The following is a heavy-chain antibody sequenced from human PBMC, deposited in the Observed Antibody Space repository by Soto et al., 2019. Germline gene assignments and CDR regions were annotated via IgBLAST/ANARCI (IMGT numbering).Heavy chain of an antibody. Sequence: EVQLLESGGGLVQPGGSLRLSCAASGFTFSNYAVTWVRQAPGKGLELVSTISGSGGSTYYADSMKGRFTTSRDNSKNTLDLQTNSLRAEDTAVYYCAKDKGSSWYEIDYLGQGTLVTFSS. V-gene: IGHV3-23*01. J-gene: IGHJ4*02. CDR3: AKDKGSSWYEIDY. D-gene: IGHD6-13*01. CDR2: ISGSGGST. CDR1: GFTFSNYA.